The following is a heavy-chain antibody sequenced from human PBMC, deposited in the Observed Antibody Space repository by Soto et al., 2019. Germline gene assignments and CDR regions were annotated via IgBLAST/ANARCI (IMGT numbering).Heavy chain of an antibody. J-gene: IGHJ4*02. CDR3: ASGKRDGYKGDY. V-gene: IGHV3-48*03. D-gene: IGHD5-12*01. Sequence: SCAASGFTFSSYEMNWVRQTPGKGLEWVSYISSSGSTIYYADSVKGRFTISRDNAKNSLYLQMNSLRAEDMAVYYCASGKRDGYKGDYWGQGTLVTVSS. CDR1: GFTFSSYE. CDR2: ISSSGSTI.